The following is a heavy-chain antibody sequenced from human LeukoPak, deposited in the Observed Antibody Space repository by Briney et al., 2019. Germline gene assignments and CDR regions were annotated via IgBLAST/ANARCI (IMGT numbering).Heavy chain of an antibody. CDR1: GYTFTSYY. D-gene: IGHD6-6*01. V-gene: IGHV1-46*01. Sequence: GAPVKVSCKASGYTFTSYYMHWVRQAPGQGLEWMGIINPSGGSTSYAQKFQGRVTMTRDTSTSTVYMELSSLRSEDTAVYYCARSPASRAAPSPGEDYWGQGTLVTVSS. CDR2: INPSGGST. J-gene: IGHJ4*02. CDR3: ARSPASRAAPSPGEDY.